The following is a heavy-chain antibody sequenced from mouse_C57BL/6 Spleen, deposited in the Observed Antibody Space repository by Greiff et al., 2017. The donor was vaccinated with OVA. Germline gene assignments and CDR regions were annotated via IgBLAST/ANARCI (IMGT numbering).Heavy chain of an antibody. Sequence: QVQLQQPGAELVRPGASVKLSCKASGYTFTSYWMHWVKQRPGQGLEWIGMIHPNSGSTNYNEKFKSKATLTVDKSSSTAYMQLSSLTSEDSAVYYCARGGDYDRFAYWGQGTLVTVSA. V-gene: IGHV1-64*01. CDR2: IHPNSGST. CDR1: GYTFTSYW. D-gene: IGHD2-4*01. CDR3: ARGGDYDRFAY. J-gene: IGHJ3*01.